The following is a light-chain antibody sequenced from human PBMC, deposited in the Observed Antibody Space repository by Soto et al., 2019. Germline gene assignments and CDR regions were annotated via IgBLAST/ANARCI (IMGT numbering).Light chain of an antibody. CDR2: DAS. J-gene: IGKJ1*01. Sequence: DIQMTQSPSTLSASVGDRVTITCRASQSISSWLAWYQQEPGKAPKLLIYDASSLESGVPSRFSGSGSGTEFTLTISSLQPDDFATYYCQQQWTFGQGTKVDIK. V-gene: IGKV1-5*01. CDR3: QQQWT. CDR1: QSISSW.